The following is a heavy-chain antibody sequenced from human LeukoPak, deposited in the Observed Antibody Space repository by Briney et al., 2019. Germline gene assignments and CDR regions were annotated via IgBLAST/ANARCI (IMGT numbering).Heavy chain of an antibody. CDR1: GSSFTSYW. CDR2: IYPGDSDT. Sequence: GGSLQISCKGSGSSFTSYWIGWVRQMPGKGLEWRGIIYPGDSDTRYSPSFQGQVTISADKSISTAYLQWSSLKASDTAMYYCARQVDIVAKSDYWGQEPLVTVSS. J-gene: IGHJ4*02. CDR3: ARQVDIVAKSDY. V-gene: IGHV5-51*01. D-gene: IGHD5-12*01.